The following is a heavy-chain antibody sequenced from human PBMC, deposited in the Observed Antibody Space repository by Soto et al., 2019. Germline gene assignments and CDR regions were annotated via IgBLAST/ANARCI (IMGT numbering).Heavy chain of an antibody. D-gene: IGHD1-7*01. CDR3: ARYWNYPNWFDP. V-gene: IGHV4-59*01. CDR2: IYYSGST. J-gene: IGHJ5*02. Sequence: SETLSLTCTVSGCSISSYYWSWIRQPPGKGLEWIGYIYYSGSTNYNPSLKSRVTISVDTSKNQFSLKLSSVTAADTAVYYCARYWNYPNWFDPWGQGTLFTVS. CDR1: GCSISSYY.